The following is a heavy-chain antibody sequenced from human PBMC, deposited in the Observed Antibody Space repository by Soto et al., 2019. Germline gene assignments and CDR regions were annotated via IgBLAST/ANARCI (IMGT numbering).Heavy chain of an antibody. CDR3: AREQKMVRGVSGRLNWFDP. CDR1: GGTFSSYA. J-gene: IGHJ5*02. Sequence: QVQLVQSGAEVKKPGSSVKVSCKASGGTFSSYAISWVRQAPGQGLEWMGGIIPIFGTANYAQKFQGRVTITADESTSTAYMELSSLSSEDTAVYYCAREQKMVRGVSGRLNWFDPCGQGTLVTVSS. D-gene: IGHD3-10*01. CDR2: IIPIFGTA. V-gene: IGHV1-69*01.